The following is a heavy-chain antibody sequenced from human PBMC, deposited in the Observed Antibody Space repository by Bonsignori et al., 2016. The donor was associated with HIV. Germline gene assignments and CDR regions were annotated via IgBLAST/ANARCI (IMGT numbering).Heavy chain of an antibody. D-gene: IGHD5-12*01. V-gene: IGHV3-23*01. CDR1: GFTFSSYV. CDR2: ISGGGGKS. CDR3: AKSRLVGYKGYSLADAFD. Sequence: EVQLLESGGGLVQPGGSLRLSCAASGFTFSSYVINWVRQAPGKGLEWVSAISGGGGKSDYADSVKGRFTISRDNAKNTLYLQMSSLRAGDTAVYYCAKSRLVGYKGYSLADAFD. J-gene: IGHJ3*01.